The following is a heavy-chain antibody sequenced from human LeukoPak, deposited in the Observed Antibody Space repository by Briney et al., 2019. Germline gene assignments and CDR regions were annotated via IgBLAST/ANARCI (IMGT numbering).Heavy chain of an antibody. V-gene: IGHV7-4-1*01. J-gene: IGHJ4*02. CDR1: EYTFTSYA. Sequence: ASVKVSCKTSEYTFTSYAMNWVRQAPGQGLEWMGWINTNTGNPTYARGFTGRFVFSLDTSVNTAYLEVGSLKGEDSAVYYCARGGSSWYDYWGQGTLVTVSS. D-gene: IGHD6-13*01. CDR2: INTNTGNP. CDR3: ARGGSSWYDY.